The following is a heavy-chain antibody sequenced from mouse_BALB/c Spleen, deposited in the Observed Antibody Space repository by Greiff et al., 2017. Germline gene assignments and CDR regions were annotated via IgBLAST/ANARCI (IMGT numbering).Heavy chain of an antibody. CDR1: GDSITSGY. Sequence: EVQRVESGPSLVKPSQTLSLTCSVTGDSITSGYWNWIRKFPGNKLEYMGYISYSGSTYYNPSLKSRISITRDTSKNQYYLQLNSVTTEDTATYYCARRYRYDAPYAMDYWGQGTSVTVSS. D-gene: IGHD2-14*01. J-gene: IGHJ4*01. V-gene: IGHV3-8*02. CDR3: ARRYRYDAPYAMDY. CDR2: ISYSGST.